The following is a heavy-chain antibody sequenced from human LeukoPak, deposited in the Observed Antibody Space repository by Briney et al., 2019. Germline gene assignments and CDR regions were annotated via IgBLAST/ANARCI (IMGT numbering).Heavy chain of an antibody. CDR3: TRGGSNFDY. CDR2: IYYSGST. J-gene: IGHJ4*02. D-gene: IGHD3-10*01. CDR1: GGSISSYY. Sequence: SETLSLTCTASGGSISSYYWSWIRQPPGKGLEWIGYIYYSGSTNYNPSLKSRVTISVDTSKNQFSLQLTSVTAADTAVYFCTRGGSNFDYWGQGTLVTVSS. V-gene: IGHV4-59*01.